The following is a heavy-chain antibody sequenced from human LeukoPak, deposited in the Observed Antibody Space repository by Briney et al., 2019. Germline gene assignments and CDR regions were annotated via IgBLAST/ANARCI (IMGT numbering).Heavy chain of an antibody. D-gene: IGHD3-10*01. V-gene: IGHV3-7*01. CDR2: IKEDGSEK. CDR3: ARVRGPLISMDAFDI. CDR1: GFTFSTYW. Sequence: GGSLRLSCAASGFTFSTYWMSWVRQAPGKGLEWVANIKEDGSEKYYVDSMKGRFTISRDNAKNSLNLQMTSLRADDTAVYYCARVRGPLISMDAFDIWGQGTMVTVSS. J-gene: IGHJ3*02.